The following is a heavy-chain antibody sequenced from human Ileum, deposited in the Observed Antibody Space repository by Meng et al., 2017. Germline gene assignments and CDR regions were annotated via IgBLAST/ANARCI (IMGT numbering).Heavy chain of an antibody. D-gene: IGHD3-22*01. CDR2: IYVDGRT. CDR1: GFTVCVNY. V-gene: IGHV3-66*01. CDR3: AKSVNFDAGGYYP. J-gene: IGHJ5*02. Sequence: VQLVESGGGLVQSGGSLRLSCAASGFTVCVNYMRWVRLALGKGLEWVSCIYVDGRTYYADSVKGRFTIFRDSSKNTLYLQMNSLRAEDTAVYYCAKSVNFDAGGYYPWGQGTLVTVSS.